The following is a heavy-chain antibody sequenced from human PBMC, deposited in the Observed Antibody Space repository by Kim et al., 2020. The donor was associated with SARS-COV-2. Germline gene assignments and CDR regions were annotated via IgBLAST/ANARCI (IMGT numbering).Heavy chain of an antibody. Sequence: ASVKVSCKASGYTFSDFYIHWVRQAPGHGLEWVGSTNPSNGAKNYAQKFQGRVAMTNDTSITTAHMELKSLTADDTAVYYCARGQGSGSHDIFYFYYMDVWAKGTPVTVSS. CDR3: ARGQGSGSHDIFYFYYMDV. CDR2: TNPSNGAK. CDR1: GYTFSDFY. J-gene: IGHJ6*03. V-gene: IGHV1-2*02. D-gene: IGHD3-3*01.